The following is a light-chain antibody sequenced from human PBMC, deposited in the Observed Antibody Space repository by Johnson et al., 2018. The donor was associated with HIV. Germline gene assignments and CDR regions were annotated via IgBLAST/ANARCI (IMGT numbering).Light chain of an antibody. CDR1: SSNIGNNY. Sequence: QSVLTQPPSVSAAPGQKVTISCSGSSSNIGNNYVSWYQQLPGTAPKLLIYDNNQRPSGIPDRFSGSKSGTSATLGITGLLTGDEADYYCGTWDSSLSGVFGTGTKVTVL. J-gene: IGLJ1*01. CDR2: DNN. V-gene: IGLV1-51*01. CDR3: GTWDSSLSGV.